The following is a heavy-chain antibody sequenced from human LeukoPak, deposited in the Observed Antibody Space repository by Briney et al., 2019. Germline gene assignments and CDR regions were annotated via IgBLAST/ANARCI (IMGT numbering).Heavy chain of an antibody. CDR1: GFSFDDYT. V-gene: IGHV3-43*02. D-gene: IGHD6-19*01. J-gene: IGHJ4*02. CDR3: AKDSSGWEVKY. CDR2: ITGDGGST. Sequence: PGGSLRLSCAASGFSFDDYTMHWVRQRPGKGLEWLSLITGDGGSTSYGDSVKGRFTISRDNKKNSLYLQMNSLRTEDTALYHCAKDSSGWEVKYWGQGTLVTVSS.